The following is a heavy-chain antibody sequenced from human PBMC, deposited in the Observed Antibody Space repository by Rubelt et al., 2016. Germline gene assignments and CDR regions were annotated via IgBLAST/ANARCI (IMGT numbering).Heavy chain of an antibody. Sequence: GGLVKRGGSLRLSCAASGFTFSDHYMSWIRQAPGKGLEWVSYISSSGSTIYFADSVKGRFTISRDNAKNSLYLQMNSLRAEDTAVYYCAKDGLNFWGMFSWYFDLWGRGTGVTVSS. J-gene: IGHJ2*01. CDR2: ISSSGSTI. CDR1: GFTFSDHY. V-gene: IGHV3-11*01. CDR3: AKDGLNFWGMFSWYFDL. D-gene: IGHD3-3*01.